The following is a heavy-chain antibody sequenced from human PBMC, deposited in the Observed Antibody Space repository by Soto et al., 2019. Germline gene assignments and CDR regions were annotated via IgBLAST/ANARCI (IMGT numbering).Heavy chain of an antibody. V-gene: IGHV6-1*01. CDR2: TYYRSKWYN. CDR1: GDSVSSNSAA. D-gene: IGHD2-2*01. CDR3: ARGVVVVPAAKGWYYYYGMDV. J-gene: IGHJ6*02. Sequence: PSQTLSLTCAISGDSVSSNSAAWNWIRQSPSRGLEWLGRTYYRSKWYNDYAVSVKSRITINPDTSKNQFSLQLNSVTPEDTAVYYCARGVVVVPAAKGWYYYYGMDVWGQGTTVTVSS.